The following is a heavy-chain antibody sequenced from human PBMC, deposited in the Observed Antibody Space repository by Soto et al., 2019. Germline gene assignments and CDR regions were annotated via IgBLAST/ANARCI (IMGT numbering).Heavy chain of an antibody. V-gene: IGHV3-21*01. D-gene: IGHD2-15*01. CDR1: GFTFSSFN. Sequence: EVQLVESGGGLVKPGGSLRLSCAASGFTFSSFNMDWVRQAPGKGLEWVSSISITGNYKYYADSLKGRFTIPRDNAQNLLFLQMDSLRPEDTAVYYCASRRLGYCTGGTCPEFWGQGTLVTVTS. J-gene: IGHJ4*02. CDR2: ISITGNYK. CDR3: ASRRLGYCTGGTCPEF.